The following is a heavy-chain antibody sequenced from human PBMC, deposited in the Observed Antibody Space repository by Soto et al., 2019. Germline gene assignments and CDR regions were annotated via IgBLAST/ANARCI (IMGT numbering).Heavy chain of an antibody. J-gene: IGHJ6*03. V-gene: IGHV4-59*01. Sequence: QVQLQESGPGLVKPSETLSLTCTVSGGSISSYYWSWIRQPPGKGLEWIGYIYYSGSTNYNPSLKSRVTISVDTSKNQFSLKLSSVTAADTAVYYCASIGCSSTSCHPYYYYYYYMDVWGKGTTVTVSS. D-gene: IGHD2-2*01. CDR1: GGSISSYY. CDR3: ASIGCSSTSCHPYYYYYYYMDV. CDR2: IYYSGST.